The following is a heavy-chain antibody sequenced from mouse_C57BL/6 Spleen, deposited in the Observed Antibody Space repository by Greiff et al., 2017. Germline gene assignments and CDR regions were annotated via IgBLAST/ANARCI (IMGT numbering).Heavy chain of an antibody. CDR2: ISYDGSN. CDR3: ARRGTAQASAWFAC. J-gene: IGHJ3*01. V-gene: IGHV3-6*01. D-gene: IGHD3-2*02. Sequence: EVKLQESGPGLVKPSQSLSLTCSVTGYSITSGYYWNWIRQFPGNKLEWMGYISYDGSNNYNPSLNNRISITRDTSKNQFFLKLNSVTTEDTATYYCARRGTAQASAWFACWGHGTLVSVAA. CDR1: GYSITSGYY.